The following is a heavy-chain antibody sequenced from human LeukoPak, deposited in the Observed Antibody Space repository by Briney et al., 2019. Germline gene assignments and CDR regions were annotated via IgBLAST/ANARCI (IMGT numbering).Heavy chain of an antibody. J-gene: IGHJ3*02. CDR2: IHPKSGGT. Sequence: ASVKVSLTASGYTFTGYYMHGVRQAPGQGLEWMGWIHPKSGGTSYEQSFQGRVIMTSDTSISTAYMEVRRLTSDDTAVYYCARGTILEPFDIWGQGTMVTVSS. CDR1: GYTFTGYY. D-gene: IGHD3-3*01. CDR3: ARGTILEPFDI. V-gene: IGHV1-2*02.